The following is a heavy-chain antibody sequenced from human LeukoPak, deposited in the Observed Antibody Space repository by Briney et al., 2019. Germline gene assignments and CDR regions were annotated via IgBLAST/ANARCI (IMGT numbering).Heavy chain of an antibody. D-gene: IGHD3-22*01. J-gene: IGHJ4*02. CDR2: INHSGST. Sequence: SETLSLTCIVSGGSISSSSYYWGWIRQPPGKGLEWIGEINHSGSTNYNPSLKSRVTISVDTSKNQFSLKLSSVTAADTAVYYCARPGLQTYYYDSSGYYYVDWGQGTLVTVSS. CDR1: GGSISSSSYY. CDR3: ARPGLQTYYYDSSGYYYVD. V-gene: IGHV4-39*07.